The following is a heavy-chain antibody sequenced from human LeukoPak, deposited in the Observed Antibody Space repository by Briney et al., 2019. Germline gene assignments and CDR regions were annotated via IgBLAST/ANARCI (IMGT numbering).Heavy chain of an antibody. V-gene: IGHV1-69*04. D-gene: IGHD3-22*01. CDR2: IIPILGIA. J-gene: IGHJ4*02. Sequence: SVKVSCKASGGTFSSYAISWVRQAPGQGLEWMGRIIPILGIANYAQKFQGRVTITADKSTSTAYMELSSLRSEDTAVYYCVYYYDSSGYLEIDYWGQGTLVTVSS. CDR3: VYYYDSSGYLEIDY. CDR1: GGTFSSYA.